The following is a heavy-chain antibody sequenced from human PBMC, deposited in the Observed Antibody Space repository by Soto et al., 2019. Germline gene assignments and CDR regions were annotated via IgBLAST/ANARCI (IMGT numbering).Heavy chain of an antibody. CDR3: ATGANFYYDTSRY. D-gene: IGHD3-22*01. Sequence: GGSLRLSCAAPGFTFSIYALHWVRQAPGKGLEWVAVMSPNGNNQYYADSVKGRFTISRDTSKSTLYLQMTSLRPDDTAVYYCATGANFYYDTSRYWGQGTLGAVSS. CDR2: MSPNGNNQ. CDR1: GFTFSIYA. J-gene: IGHJ4*02. V-gene: IGHV3-30-3*01.